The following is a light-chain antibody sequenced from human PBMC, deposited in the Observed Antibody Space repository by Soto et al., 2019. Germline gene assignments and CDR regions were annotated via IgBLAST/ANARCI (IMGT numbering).Light chain of an antibody. CDR3: QQYGSSPPVT. CDR1: QSVISNY. Sequence: EIVLTQSPGTLSLSPGERATLSCRASQSVISNYLAWYQQKPGQTPRLLIYGASSRATGIQDRFSGSGSGTDFTLTISRLEPEDFAVYYCQQYGSSPPVTFGQGTRLEIK. CDR2: GAS. V-gene: IGKV3-20*01. J-gene: IGKJ5*01.